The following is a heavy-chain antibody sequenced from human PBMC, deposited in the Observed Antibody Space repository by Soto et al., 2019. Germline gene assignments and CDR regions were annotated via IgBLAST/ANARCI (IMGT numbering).Heavy chain of an antibody. CDR3: ARDGGFGELLGYYYYYGMDV. V-gene: IGHV3-7*01. J-gene: IGHJ6*02. Sequence: PGGSLRLSCAASGFTFSSYWMSWVRQAPGKGLEWVANIKQDGSEKYYVDSVKGRFTISRDNAKNSLYLQMNSLRAEDTAVYYCARDGGFGELLGYYYYYGMDVWGQGTTVTVSS. CDR2: IKQDGSEK. CDR1: GFTFSSYW. D-gene: IGHD3-10*01.